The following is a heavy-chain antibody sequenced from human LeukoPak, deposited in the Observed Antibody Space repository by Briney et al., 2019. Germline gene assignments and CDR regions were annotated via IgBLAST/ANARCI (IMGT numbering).Heavy chain of an antibody. V-gene: IGHV5-51*01. Sequence: GESLKISCKGSGYSFTSYWIGWVRQMPGKGLEWMGIIYPGGSDTRYSPSFQGQVTISADKSISTAYLQWSSLKASDTAMYYCASALGTYDILTGYPYDAFDIWGQGTMVTVSS. D-gene: IGHD3-9*01. CDR2: IYPGGSDT. CDR3: ASALGTYDILTGYPYDAFDI. CDR1: GYSFTSYW. J-gene: IGHJ3*02.